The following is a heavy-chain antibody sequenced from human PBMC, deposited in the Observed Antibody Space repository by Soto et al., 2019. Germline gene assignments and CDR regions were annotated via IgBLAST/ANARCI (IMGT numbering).Heavy chain of an antibody. CDR1: GVTFCSYS. CDR3: AREGGGCSGGSCYSVRYYYYYMDV. Sequence: HGGSPRLSCAASGVTFCSYSMDWVRQDPGKGLEWVSYISSSSSTIYYADSVKGRFTISRDNAKNSLYLQMNSLRAEDTAVYYCAREGGGCSGGSCYSVRYYYYYMDVWGKGTTVTVSS. CDR2: ISSSSSTI. D-gene: IGHD2-15*01. V-gene: IGHV3-48*01. J-gene: IGHJ6*03.